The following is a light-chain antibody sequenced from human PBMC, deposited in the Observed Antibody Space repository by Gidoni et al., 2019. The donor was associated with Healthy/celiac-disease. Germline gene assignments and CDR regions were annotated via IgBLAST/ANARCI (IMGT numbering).Light chain of an antibody. V-gene: IGKV1-33*01. J-gene: IGKJ4*01. CDR1: QYISNY. CDR2: DAS. Sequence: IQITLSPSSLSASVGDRVTITCQASQYISNYLNWYQQKPGKAPKLLIYDASNLETGVPSRFSGSGSGTDFTFTISSLQPEDIATYYCQQYDNTPHTFGGGTKVEIK. CDR3: QQYDNTPHT.